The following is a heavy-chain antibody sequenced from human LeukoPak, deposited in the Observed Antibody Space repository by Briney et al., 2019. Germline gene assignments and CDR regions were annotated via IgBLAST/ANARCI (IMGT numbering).Heavy chain of an antibody. Sequence: SETLSLTCTVSGGSISSYYWSWIRQPPGKGLEWIGSIYYSGSTYYNSSLKSRVTISVDTSRNQFSLKVSSVTAADTAVYYCARHRTTVTFDYWGQGTLVTVSS. CDR1: GGSISSYY. CDR2: IYYSGST. V-gene: IGHV4-39*01. D-gene: IGHD4-17*01. J-gene: IGHJ4*02. CDR3: ARHRTTVTFDY.